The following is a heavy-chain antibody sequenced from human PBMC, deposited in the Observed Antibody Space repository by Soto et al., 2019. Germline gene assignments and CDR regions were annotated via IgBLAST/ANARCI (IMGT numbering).Heavy chain of an antibody. CDR1: GFNVTSNY. CDR3: ARGGNYPYNYYGMHV. V-gene: IGHV3-53*01. D-gene: IGHD3-10*01. CDR2: IYSDSST. Sequence: EVQLVGAGGGFIQPGGSLRLSCAASGFNVTSNYMSWVRQAPGKGLEWISIIYSDSSTYSADSVKGRFTMSRHTSRNSVSLQMNSLRVEDTAIYYCARGGNYPYNYYGMHVWGQGATVTVSS. J-gene: IGHJ6*02.